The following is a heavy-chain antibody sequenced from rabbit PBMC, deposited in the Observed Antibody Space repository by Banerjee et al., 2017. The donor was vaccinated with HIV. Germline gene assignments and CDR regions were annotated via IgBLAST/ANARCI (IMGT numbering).Heavy chain of an antibody. V-gene: IGHV1S40*01. J-gene: IGHJ3*01. CDR2: IYGGSSGTT. D-gene: IGHD6-1*01. CDR1: GFSFSSSYW. CDR3: ARSGYGGYGYGLSL. Sequence: QSLEESGGDLVKPGASLTLTCTASGFSFSSSYWMCWVRQAPGKGLEWIAYIYGGSSGTTYYASWAKGRFTISKTSSTTVTLQMTSLTAADTATYFCARSGYGGYGYGLSLWGQGTLVTVS.